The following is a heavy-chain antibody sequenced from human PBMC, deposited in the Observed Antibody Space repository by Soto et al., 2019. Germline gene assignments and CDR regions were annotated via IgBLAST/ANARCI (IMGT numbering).Heavy chain of an antibody. CDR1: GYTFTSYD. Sequence: GASVKVSCKASGYTFTSYDINWVRQATGQGLEWMGWMNPNSGNTGYAQKFQGRVTMTRNTSISTAYMELSSLRSEDTAVYYCARGPPRYRRRLDYYYYGMDVWGQGTTVTVSS. CDR2: MNPNSGNT. J-gene: IGHJ6*02. CDR3: ARGPPRYRRRLDYYYYGMDV. V-gene: IGHV1-8*01. D-gene: IGHD6-19*01.